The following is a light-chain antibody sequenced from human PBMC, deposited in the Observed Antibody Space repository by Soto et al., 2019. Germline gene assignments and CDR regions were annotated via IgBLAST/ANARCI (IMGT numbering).Light chain of an antibody. Sequence: DIQITQSPSSLSASVGDRVTITCRASQSISSYLNWYQQKPGKAPKLLIYAASSLQSGVPSRFSGSGSGTDFTLTISSLQPEDFATYYCQQSYSTPPLTFGGGTKVDI. V-gene: IGKV1-39*01. CDR1: QSISSY. J-gene: IGKJ4*01. CDR2: AAS. CDR3: QQSYSTPPLT.